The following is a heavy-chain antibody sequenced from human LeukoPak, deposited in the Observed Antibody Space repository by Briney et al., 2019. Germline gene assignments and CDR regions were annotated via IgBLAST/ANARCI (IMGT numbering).Heavy chain of an antibody. CDR1: GFTCSSYA. CDR3: AKLPAGTYYYDSSGSF. CDR2: ISGSGGST. D-gene: IGHD3-22*01. V-gene: IGHV3-23*01. Sequence: AGGSLSLSCAASGFTCSSYAMSWVRQAPGKGLEWVSAISGSGGSTYYADSVKGRFTISRDNSKNTLYLQMNSLRAEDTAVYYCAKLPAGTYYYDSSGSFWGQGTLVTVSS. J-gene: IGHJ4*02.